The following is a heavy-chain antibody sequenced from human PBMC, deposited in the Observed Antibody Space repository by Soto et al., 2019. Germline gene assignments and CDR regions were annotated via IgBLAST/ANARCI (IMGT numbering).Heavy chain of an antibody. D-gene: IGHD6-6*01. CDR2: IYYSGST. V-gene: IGHV4-31*03. J-gene: IGHJ3*02. CDR3: ARVMYSSSSSSSGILWLGEPRGGAFDI. CDR1: GGSLSSGGCY. Sequence: SETLSLTCTVAGGSLSSGGCYWRWIRPHPGKGLEWIGYIYYSGSTYYNPSPKSRVTISVDTSKNQFSLKLSSVTAADTAVYYCARVMYSSSSSSSGILWLGEPRGGAFDIWGQGTMVTVSS.